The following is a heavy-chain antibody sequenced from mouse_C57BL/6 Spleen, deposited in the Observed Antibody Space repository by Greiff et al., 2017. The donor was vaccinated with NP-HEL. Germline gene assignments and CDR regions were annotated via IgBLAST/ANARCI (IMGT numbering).Heavy chain of an antibody. J-gene: IGHJ1*03. CDR3: ARTGRYFDV. CDR1: GFTFSSYA. V-gene: IGHV5-4*03. D-gene: IGHD4-1*01. Sequence: EVKVVESGGGLVKPGGSLKLSCAASGFTFSSYAMSWVRQTPEKRLEWVATISDGGSYTYYPDNVKGRFTISRDNAKNNLYLQMSHLKSEDTAMYYCARTGRYFDVWGTGTTVTVSS. CDR2: ISDGGSYT.